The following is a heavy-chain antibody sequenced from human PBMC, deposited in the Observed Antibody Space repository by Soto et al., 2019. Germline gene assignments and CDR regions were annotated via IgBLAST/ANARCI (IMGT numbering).Heavy chain of an antibody. CDR1: GYTLTIYS. CDR2: INPGNGNT. Sequence: ASMKGSRQAFGYTLTIYSFHLLRPAPGQRLEWMGWINPGNGNTKYSQNLNDRVTMTWDTSAATAFMELRSLRPEDTAVYYCARDSLAVAGSFFDYWGQGTQVTVSS. CDR3: ARDSLAVAGSFFDY. J-gene: IGHJ4*02. D-gene: IGHD6-19*01. V-gene: IGHV1-3*01.